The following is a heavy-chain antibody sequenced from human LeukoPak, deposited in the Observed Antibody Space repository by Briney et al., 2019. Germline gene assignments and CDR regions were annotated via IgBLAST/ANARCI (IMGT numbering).Heavy chain of an antibody. CDR3: ARDGGSAYYFDY. CDR2: IHPGDSDT. CDR1: GYSFTNFW. Sequence: PGESLKISCKGSGYSFTNFWIAWVRQMPGKGLEWMGIIHPGDSDTRYNPSFQGQVTISADKSISTAYLQWSSLKASDTAMYYCARDGGSAYYFDYWGQGTLVTVSS. J-gene: IGHJ4*02. D-gene: IGHD1-26*01. V-gene: IGHV5-51*01.